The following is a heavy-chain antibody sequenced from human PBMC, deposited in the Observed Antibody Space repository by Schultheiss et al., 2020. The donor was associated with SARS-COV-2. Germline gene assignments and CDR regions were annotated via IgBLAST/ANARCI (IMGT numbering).Heavy chain of an antibody. J-gene: IGHJ4*02. CDR3: ARGPKKPPQNYDFWSGYYPDRYYFDY. D-gene: IGHD3-3*01. CDR1: GGSFSGYY. Sequence: SETLSLTCAVYGGSFSGYYWSWIRQPPGKGLEWIGEINHSGSTNYNPSLKSRVTISVDTSKNQFSLKLSSVTAADTAVYYCARGPKKPPQNYDFWSGYYPDRYYFDYWGQGTLVTVSS. CDR2: INHSGST. V-gene: IGHV4-34*01.